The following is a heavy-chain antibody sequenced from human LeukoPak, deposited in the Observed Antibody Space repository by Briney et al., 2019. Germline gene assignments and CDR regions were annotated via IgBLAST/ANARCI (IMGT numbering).Heavy chain of an antibody. CDR1: GFTFSSYS. J-gene: IGHJ4*02. D-gene: IGHD3-3*01. V-gene: IGHV3-48*01. CDR3: AKETYYDFWSAYGDY. CDR2: ISSSSSTI. Sequence: GGSLRLSCAASGFTFSSYSMNWVRQAPGKGLEWVSYISSSSSTIYYADSVEGRFTISRDNAKNSLYLQMNSLRAEDTAVYYCAKETYYDFWSAYGDYWGQGTLVTVSS.